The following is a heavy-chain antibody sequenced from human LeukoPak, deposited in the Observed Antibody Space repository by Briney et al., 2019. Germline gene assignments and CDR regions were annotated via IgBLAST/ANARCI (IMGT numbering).Heavy chain of an antibody. Sequence: ASVKVSCTASGYTFTGYYMHWVRQAPGQGLEWMGWINPNSGGTNYAQKFQGRVTMTRDTSISTAYMELSRLRSDDTAVYYCARPTYDSNDYEYFQRWGQGTLVTVSA. CDR3: ARPTYDSNDYEYFQR. CDR1: GYTFTGYY. J-gene: IGHJ1*01. D-gene: IGHD3-22*01. V-gene: IGHV1-2*02. CDR2: INPNSGGT.